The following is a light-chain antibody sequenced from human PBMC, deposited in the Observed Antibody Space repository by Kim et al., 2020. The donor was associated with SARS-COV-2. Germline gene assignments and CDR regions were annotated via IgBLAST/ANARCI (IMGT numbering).Light chain of an antibody. CDR2: DAS. J-gene: IGKJ4*01. Sequence: SARERATLHCRASRSVSNYLAWYQQKIGRAPRLLIHDASRRAAGIPARFSVSGSGTDFTHTISSLEPEYFAIYYCQQRSNWPPLAFGGGTKVEIK. CDR3: QQRSNWPPLA. V-gene: IGKV3-11*01. CDR1: RSVSNY.